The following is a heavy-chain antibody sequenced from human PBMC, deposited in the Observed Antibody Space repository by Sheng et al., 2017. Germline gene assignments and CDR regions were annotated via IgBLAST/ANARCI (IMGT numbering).Heavy chain of an antibody. D-gene: IGHD4-17*01. Sequence: EMQLVESGGALVQTWGSVRLSCVSSQFTFGTYAMSWVRQAPGKGLEWVSAISGSGGSANYADSVKGRFSLSRDNSKNTLYLQMNSLRAEDTAVYYCAKLGKSVSYGDYRFPFDIWGQGTMVAVSS. J-gene: IGHJ3*02. CDR2: ISGSGGSA. CDR3: AKLGKSVSYGDYRFPFDI. CDR1: QFTFGTYA. V-gene: IGHV3-23*04.